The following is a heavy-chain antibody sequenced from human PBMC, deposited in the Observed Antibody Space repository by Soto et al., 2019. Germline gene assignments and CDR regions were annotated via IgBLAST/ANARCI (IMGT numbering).Heavy chain of an antibody. CDR2: INPSGGST. D-gene: IGHD2-21*01. V-gene: IGHV1-46*01. Sequence: QVQLVQSGAEVXXXGAXXKVSXKASGXTFTSYYMHWVRQAPGQGLEWMGIINPSGGSTSYAQKFQGRVTMTRDTSTSTVYMELSSLRSEDTAVYYCARESIARLHKPLDWGQGTLVTVSS. CDR1: GXTFTSYY. J-gene: IGHJ4*02. CDR3: ARESIARLHKPLD.